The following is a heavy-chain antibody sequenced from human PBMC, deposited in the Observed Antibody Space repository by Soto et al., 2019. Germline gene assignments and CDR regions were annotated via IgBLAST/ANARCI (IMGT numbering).Heavy chain of an antibody. J-gene: IGHJ4*02. D-gene: IGHD2-8*01. CDR1: GFSVGSIY. Sequence: EVQLVETGGGLIQPGGSLRLSCAASGFSVGSIYMTWVRQSPGKGLEWVSLIYSNGDTDYADSVKGRFSISRDNFKNTPYLQMNNLRAEDTAVYHCARKSDSSPVPEADGVWGRGTLVTVSS. CDR3: ARKSDSSPVPEADGV. V-gene: IGHV3-53*02. CDR2: IYSNGDT.